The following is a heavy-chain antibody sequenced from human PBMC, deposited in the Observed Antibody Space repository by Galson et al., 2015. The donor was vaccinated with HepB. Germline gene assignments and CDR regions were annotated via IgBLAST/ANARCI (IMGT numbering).Heavy chain of an antibody. CDR3: ARLSSSWYGAGYFDY. Sequence: SVKVSCKASGYTFTGYYMHWVRQAPGQGLEWMGWINPNSGGTNYAQKFQGRVTMTRDTSISTAYMELSRLRSDDTAVYYCARLSSSWYGAGYFDYWGQGTLVTVSS. J-gene: IGHJ4*02. CDR2: INPNSGGT. V-gene: IGHV1-2*02. D-gene: IGHD6-13*01. CDR1: GYTFTGYY.